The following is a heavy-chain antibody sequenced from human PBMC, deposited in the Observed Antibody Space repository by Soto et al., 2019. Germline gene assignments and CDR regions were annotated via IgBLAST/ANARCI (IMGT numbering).Heavy chain of an antibody. J-gene: IGHJ5*02. Sequence: GSLRLSCAASGFTFSSYWMHWVRQAPGKGLVWVSRINSDGSRTIYADSVKGRFTISRDNAKNTLYLQMNRLRAEDTAVYYCARDLGYCSGGSCYSRFDPWGQGTLVTVSS. V-gene: IGHV3-74*01. CDR1: GFTFSSYW. CDR2: INSDGSRT. D-gene: IGHD2-15*01. CDR3: ARDLGYCSGGSCYSRFDP.